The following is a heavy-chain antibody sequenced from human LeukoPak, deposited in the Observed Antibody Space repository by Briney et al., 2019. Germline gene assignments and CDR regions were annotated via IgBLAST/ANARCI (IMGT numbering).Heavy chain of an antibody. CDR3: AKDRTVGASYWYFDL. D-gene: IGHD1-26*01. CDR1: GFTFSSYA. J-gene: IGHJ2*01. CDR2: ISGSGDST. V-gene: IGHV3-23*01. Sequence: TGGSLRLSCAASGFTFSSYAMSWVRQAPGKGLEWVSAISGSGDSTYYADSVKGRFTISRDSSKNTLFLHMNTLRAGDTAIYYCAKDRTVGASYWYFDLWGRGTLVTVSS.